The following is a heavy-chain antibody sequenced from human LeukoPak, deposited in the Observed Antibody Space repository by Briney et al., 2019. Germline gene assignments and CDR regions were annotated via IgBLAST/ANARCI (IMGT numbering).Heavy chain of an antibody. D-gene: IGHD3-10*01. V-gene: IGHV4-59*01. CDR2: IYSTGSA. J-gene: IGHJ4*02. CDR1: GASITGSY. CDR3: ARDDGSREAGFDY. Sequence: SETLSLTCTVSGASITGSYWSWIRQPPGKGLEFIGYIYSTGSATYSPSLRSRVTISIDKSKNQFSLRLSSDTAADTSVYYCARDDGSREAGFDYWGQGILVTVSS.